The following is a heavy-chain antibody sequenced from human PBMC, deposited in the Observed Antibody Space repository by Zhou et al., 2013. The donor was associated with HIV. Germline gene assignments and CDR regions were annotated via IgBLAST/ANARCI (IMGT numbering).Heavy chain of an antibody. Sequence: QVQLVQSGAEVKKPGASVKVSCKASGYTFSDYYIHWVRQAPGQGLEWMGWINPNSGGTHYLQRFQGFVTMTRDTSINTAYMELSRLRSDDTAVYYCARDRDDSSSWYWGGGQNRFDIWGQGTMVTVAP. V-gene: IGHV1-2*04. CDR2: INPNSGGT. J-gene: IGHJ3*02. CDR1: GYTFSDYY. CDR3: ARDRDDSSSWYWGGGQNRFDI. D-gene: IGHD6-13*01.